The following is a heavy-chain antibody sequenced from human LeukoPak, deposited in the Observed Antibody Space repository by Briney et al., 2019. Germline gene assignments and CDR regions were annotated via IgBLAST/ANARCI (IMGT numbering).Heavy chain of an antibody. J-gene: IGHJ4*02. Sequence: ASVKVSCKASGYTFTGYYMHWVRQAPGQGLEWMGWINPNSGGTNYAQKFQGRVTMTRDTSISTAYMELSRLRSDDTAVYYCARAAGMADSSGYYWSSWFDYWGQGTLVTVSS. V-gene: IGHV1-2*02. CDR1: GYTFTGYY. CDR2: INPNSGGT. CDR3: ARAAGMADSSGYYWSSWFDY. D-gene: IGHD3-22*01.